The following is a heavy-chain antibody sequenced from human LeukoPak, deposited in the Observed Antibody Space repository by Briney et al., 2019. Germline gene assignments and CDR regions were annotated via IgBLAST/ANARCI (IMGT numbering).Heavy chain of an antibody. V-gene: IGHV1-18*04. CDR1: GYTFTSYY. CDR2: ISAYNGNT. D-gene: IGHD6-13*01. J-gene: IGHJ5*02. Sequence: GASVKVSCKASGYTFTSYYMHWVRQAPGQGLEWMGWISAYNGNTNYAQKLQGRVTMTTDTSTSTAYMELRSLRSDDTAVYYCARRGAADWFDPWGQGTLVTVSS. CDR3: ARRGAADWFDP.